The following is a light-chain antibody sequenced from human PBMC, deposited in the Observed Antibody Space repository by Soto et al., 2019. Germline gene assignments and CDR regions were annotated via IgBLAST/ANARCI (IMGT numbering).Light chain of an antibody. Sequence: EVVMTQSPDTLSVSPGERATLSCRASQSVSSNLAWYQQKLGQAPRLLIYGASTRATDIPPRFSGSGSGTEFTLTISSLQSEDFAIYYCQQYNNWPRTFGQGTKGDIK. V-gene: IGKV3-15*01. CDR1: QSVSSN. CDR3: QQYNNWPRT. J-gene: IGKJ1*01. CDR2: GAS.